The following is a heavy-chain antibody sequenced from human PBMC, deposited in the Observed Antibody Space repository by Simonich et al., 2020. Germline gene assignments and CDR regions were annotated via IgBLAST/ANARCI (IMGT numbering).Heavy chain of an antibody. J-gene: IGHJ2*01. CDR1: GYTFTGYY. CDR2: INPNSGGT. Sequence: QVQLVQSGAEVKKPGASVTVSCKASGYTFTGYYMHRGRQDPGQGLEWVGWINPNSGGTNDAKKVQGRVTMTKDTAISTAYMELSRLRSDDTAVYYCARGGLGHWYFDLWGRGTLVTVSS. D-gene: IGHD6-25*01. V-gene: IGHV1-2*02. CDR3: ARGGLGHWYFDL.